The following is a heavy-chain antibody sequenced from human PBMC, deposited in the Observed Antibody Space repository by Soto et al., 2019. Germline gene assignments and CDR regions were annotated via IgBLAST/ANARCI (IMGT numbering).Heavy chain of an antibody. J-gene: IGHJ5*02. D-gene: IGHD3-10*01. CDR2: IWFDGSKK. CDR3: ATDRRATGSNAGWFAP. CDR1: GFTFTNHG. V-gene: IGHV3-33*03. Sequence: QVQLVESGGGVVQPGRSLRLSCVASGFTFTNHGWHWVRQAPGKGLEWVAMIWFDGSKKNYADSVKGRFTISRDDSKNTFYMQMNSLRTDDTAGYYCATDRRATGSNAGWFAPWGQGTLVTVSS.